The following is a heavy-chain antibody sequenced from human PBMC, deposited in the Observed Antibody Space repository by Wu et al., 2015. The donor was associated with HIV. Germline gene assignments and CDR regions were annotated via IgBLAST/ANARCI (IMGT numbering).Heavy chain of an antibody. V-gene: IGHV1-69*05. CDR1: GGIFNNYD. D-gene: IGHD3-22*01. CDR3: ARDYDRSGYRFDP. Sequence: QVQLVQSGAEVKKPGSSVKVSCKASGGIFNNYDINWVRQAPGQGLEWMGGIVPLFGSSNYAQRFQGRVTITTDESTGTAYMELSSLRYEDTAVYYCARDYDRSGYRFDPWGHGTLVTVSS. CDR2: IVPLFGSS. J-gene: IGHJ5*02.